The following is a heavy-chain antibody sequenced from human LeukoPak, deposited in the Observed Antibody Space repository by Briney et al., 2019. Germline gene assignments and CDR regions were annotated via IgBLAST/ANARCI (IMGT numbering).Heavy chain of an antibody. J-gene: IGHJ5*02. D-gene: IGHD4-17*01. Sequence: SETLSLTCTVSGGSISSGSYYWSWIRQPAGKGLEWIGRIYTSGSTNYNPSLKSRVTISVDTSKNQFSLKLSSVTAADMAVYYCARDRAVTTWFDPWGQGTLVTVSS. CDR1: GGSISSGSYY. CDR2: IYTSGST. V-gene: IGHV4-61*02. CDR3: ARDRAVTTWFDP.